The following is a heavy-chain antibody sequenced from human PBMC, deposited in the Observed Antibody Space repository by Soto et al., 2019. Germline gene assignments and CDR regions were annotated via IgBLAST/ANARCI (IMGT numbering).Heavy chain of an antibody. D-gene: IGHD3-3*01. CDR1: GFTFSSYA. CDR2: ISGSGGST. V-gene: IGHV3-23*01. J-gene: IGHJ4*02. CDR3: AKSSYYDFWSGYYTDFDY. Sequence: PGGSLRLSCAASGFTFSSYAMSWVRQAPGKGLEWVSAISGSGGSTYYADSVKGRFTISRDNSKNTLYLQMNSLRAEDTAVYYCAKSSYYDFWSGYYTDFDYWRQRTLVTVSS.